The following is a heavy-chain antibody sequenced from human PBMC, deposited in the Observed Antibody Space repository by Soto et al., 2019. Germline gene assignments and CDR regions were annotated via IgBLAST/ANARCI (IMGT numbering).Heavy chain of an antibody. V-gene: IGHV4-31*03. CDR1: GASMRTGGYY. CDR2: TLYSGRT. J-gene: IGHJ4*02. Sequence: SETLSLTCTVSGASMRTGGYYWSWIRQHPGKGLEWIGYTLYSGRTHYNPSLQSRVTMSVDTSKNQFSLNLTSVTAADTAVYLCARDAPPFDYWGQGILVTVSS. CDR3: ARDAPPFDY.